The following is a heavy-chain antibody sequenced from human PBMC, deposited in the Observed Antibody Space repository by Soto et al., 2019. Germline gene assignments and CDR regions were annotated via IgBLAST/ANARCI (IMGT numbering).Heavy chain of an antibody. D-gene: IGHD2-21*01. V-gene: IGHV3-7*01. CDR2: IKQDGSEK. CDR1: GFTFSSYW. CDR3: ARKWSGRVIDYFDY. J-gene: IGHJ4*02. Sequence: GGSLRFSCAASGFTFSSYWMSWVRQAPGKGLEWVANIKQDGSEKYYVDSVKGRFTISRDNAKNSLYLQMNSLRAEDTAVYYCARKWSGRVIDYFDYWGQGTLVTVSS.